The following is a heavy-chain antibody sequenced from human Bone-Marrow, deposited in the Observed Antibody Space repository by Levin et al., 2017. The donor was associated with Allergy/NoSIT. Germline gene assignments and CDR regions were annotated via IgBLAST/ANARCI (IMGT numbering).Heavy chain of an antibody. CDR2: IGGSGGNT. CDR3: AKAGTTVMIDYSYLDV. J-gene: IGHJ6*03. CDR1: GFTFTDYA. Sequence: GGSLRLSCTISGFTFTDYAMNWVRQAPGRGLEWVSSIGGSGGNTYYADVVKGRFTISREYSKNTLFLQMNSLRVEDTAGYYCAKAGTTVMIDYSYLDVWGEGTAVTVSS. V-gene: IGHV3-23*01. D-gene: IGHD4-17*01.